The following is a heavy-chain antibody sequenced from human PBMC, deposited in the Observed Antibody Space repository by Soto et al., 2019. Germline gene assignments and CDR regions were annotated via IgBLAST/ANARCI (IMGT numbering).Heavy chain of an antibody. Sequence: QVQLVQSGAEVKKPGSSVKVSCKASGGTFSSYAISWVRQAPGRGLEWMGGIIPIFGTANYAQKFQGRVTITADESTSTAYMELSSLRSEDTAVYYCARDCSGGSCSTYYYYYYGMDVWGQGTTVTVSS. J-gene: IGHJ6*02. CDR2: IIPIFGTA. CDR1: GGTFSSYA. D-gene: IGHD2-15*01. V-gene: IGHV1-69*01. CDR3: ARDCSGGSCSTYYYYYYGMDV.